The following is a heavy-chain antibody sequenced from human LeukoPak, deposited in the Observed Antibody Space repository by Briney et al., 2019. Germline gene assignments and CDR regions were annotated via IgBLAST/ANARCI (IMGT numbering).Heavy chain of an antibody. D-gene: IGHD3-10*01. CDR3: ARAWFGEEVAFDI. Sequence: PGGSLRLSCAASGFTFSSYAMHWVRQAPGKGLEYVSAISSNGGSTYYANSVKGRFTISRDNSKNTLYLQMGSLRAEDMAVYYCARAWFGEEVAFDIWGQGTMVTVSS. J-gene: IGHJ3*02. CDR2: ISSNGGST. V-gene: IGHV3-64*01. CDR1: GFTFSSYA.